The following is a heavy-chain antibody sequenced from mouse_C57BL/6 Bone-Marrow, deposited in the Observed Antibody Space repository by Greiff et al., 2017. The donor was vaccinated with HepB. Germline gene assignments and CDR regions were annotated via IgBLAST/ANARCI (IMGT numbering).Heavy chain of an antibody. J-gene: IGHJ4*01. D-gene: IGHD2-4*01. V-gene: IGHV1-81*01. CDR3: ARYYYERYYAMDY. CDR2: IYPRSGNT. Sequence: QVQLQQSGAELARPGASVKLSCKASGYTFTSYGISWVKQRTGQGLEWIGEIYPRSGNTYYNEKFKGKATLTADKSSSTAYMELRSLTSEDSAVYFSARYYYERYYAMDYWGQGTSVTVSS. CDR1: GYTFTSYG.